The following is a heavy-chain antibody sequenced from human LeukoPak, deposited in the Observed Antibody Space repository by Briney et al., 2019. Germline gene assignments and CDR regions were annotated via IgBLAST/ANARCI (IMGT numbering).Heavy chain of an antibody. CDR3: ARDSQRFDP. CDR1: GFTFSSYW. CDR2: IKQEGSEK. J-gene: IGHJ5*02. V-gene: IGHV3-7*01. Sequence: GGSLRLSCAASGFTFSSYWMSWVRHAPGKGLEWVANIKQEGSEKYYVDSLKGRFTISRDNAKNSLYLQMNSVRAEDTAVYYCARDSQRFDPWGQGTLVTVSS. D-gene: IGHD2-2*01.